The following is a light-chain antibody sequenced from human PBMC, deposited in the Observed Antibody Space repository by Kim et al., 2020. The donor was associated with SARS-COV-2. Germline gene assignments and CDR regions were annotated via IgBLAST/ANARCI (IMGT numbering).Light chain of an antibody. CDR2: GNT. CDR3: QSYDNDLIGSGV. CDR1: NSNIGAGYD. Sequence: QSVLTQPPSVSGAPGQRVTISCTGTNSNIGAGYDVHWYQHLPGTAPKLLIYGNTNRPSGVPDRFSGSRSGTSASLAISGLQPADEATYYCQSYDNDLIGSGVFGGGTHLTVL. V-gene: IGLV1-40*01. J-gene: IGLJ3*02.